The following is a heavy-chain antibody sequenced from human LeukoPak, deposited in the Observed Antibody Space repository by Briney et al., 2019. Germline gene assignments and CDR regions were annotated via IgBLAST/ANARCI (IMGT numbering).Heavy chain of an antibody. CDR3: ARALMDYYYMDV. Sequence: PSETLSLTCNVSSGSLRENYWSWIRQSPGKGLEWIAEINHSGSTNYNPSLKSRVTISVDTSKNQFSLKLSSVTAADTAVYYCARALMDYYYMDVWGKGTTVTISS. J-gene: IGHJ6*03. V-gene: IGHV4-34*01. CDR1: SGSLRENY. D-gene: IGHD5-24*01. CDR2: INHSGST.